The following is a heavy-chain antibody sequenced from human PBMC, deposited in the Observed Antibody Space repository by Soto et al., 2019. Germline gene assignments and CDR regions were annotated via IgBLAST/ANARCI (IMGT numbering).Heavy chain of an antibody. D-gene: IGHD2-21*02. CDR2: INAGNGNT. Sequence: QVQLVQSGAEEKKPGASVKVSCKASGYTFTSYAMHWVRQAPGQRLEWMGWINAGNGNTKYSQKFQDRVTITRDTSASTAYMALSSPRSEDTAVYCCARSIVVVTALDYWGQGTLVTVSS. CDR1: GYTFTSYA. J-gene: IGHJ4*02. V-gene: IGHV1-3*05. CDR3: ARSIVVVTALDY.